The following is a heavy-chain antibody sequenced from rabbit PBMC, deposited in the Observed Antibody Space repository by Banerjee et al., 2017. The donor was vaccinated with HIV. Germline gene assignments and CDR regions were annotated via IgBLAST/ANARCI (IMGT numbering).Heavy chain of an antibody. J-gene: IGHJ6*01. V-gene: IGHV1S45*01. D-gene: IGHD8-1*01. CDR3: ARDTGSSFSSYGMDL. CDR1: GFSFSSNYY. Sequence: EQLEESGGGLVKPEGSLTLICTASGFSFSSNYYMCWVRQAPGKGLECGACIYPGSSGSTYYANWAKGRLTISKASSTTVTLQMTSLTVADTATYFCARDTGSSFSSYGMDLWGPGTLVTVS. CDR2: IYPGSSGST.